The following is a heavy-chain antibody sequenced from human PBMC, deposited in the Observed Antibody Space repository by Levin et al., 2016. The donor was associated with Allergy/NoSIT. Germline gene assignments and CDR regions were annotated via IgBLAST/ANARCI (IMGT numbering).Heavy chain of an antibody. CDR2: ISSSSSYI. D-gene: IGHD2-2*02. J-gene: IGHJ2*01. V-gene: IGHV3-21*01. CDR3: VRGGGYCSSTTCYTRDWYFDL. CDR1: GFTFSRYS. Sequence: GGSLRLSCAASGFTFSRYSMNWVRQAPGKGLEWVSSISSSSSYIYSADSVKGRFTISRDNAKNSLYLQMNSLRVEDTAVYYCVRGGGYCSSTTCYTRDWYFDLWGRGTLVTVSS.